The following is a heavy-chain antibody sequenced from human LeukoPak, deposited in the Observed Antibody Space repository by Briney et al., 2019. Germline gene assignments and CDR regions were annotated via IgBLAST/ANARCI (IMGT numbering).Heavy chain of an antibody. CDR1: GGSISSSRYF. D-gene: IGHD3-9*01. Sequence: SETLSLTCTVSGGSISSSRYFWGWIRQPPGKGLEWIGNIYYSGSTYYNPSLKSRVTMSLDTSKNQFSLRLSSVTAADTAVYYCGRLGDISFDPWGQGTLVTVSS. V-gene: IGHV4-39*01. CDR2: IYYSGST. CDR3: GRLGDISFDP. J-gene: IGHJ5*02.